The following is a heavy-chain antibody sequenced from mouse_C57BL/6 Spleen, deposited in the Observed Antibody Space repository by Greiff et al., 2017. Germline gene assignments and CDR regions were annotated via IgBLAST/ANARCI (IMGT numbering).Heavy chain of an antibody. J-gene: IGHJ1*03. CDR2: ISSGSSTT. CDR1: GFTFSDYG. CDR3: AKYGSRRDLYFEV. D-gene: IGHD1-1*01. V-gene: IGHV5-17*01. Sequence: EVHLVESGGGLVKPGGSLKLSCAASGFTFSDYGMHWVRQAPEKGLEWVAYISSGSSTTYYADTLKGRFTFSRDNTKNTLFLQMTSLRSEDTAMYYCAKYGSRRDLYFEVWGTGTTVTVSS.